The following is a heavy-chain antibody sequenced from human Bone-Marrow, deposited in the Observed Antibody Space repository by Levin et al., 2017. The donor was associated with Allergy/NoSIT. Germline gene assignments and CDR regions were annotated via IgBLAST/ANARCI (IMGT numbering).Heavy chain of an antibody. CDR1: GDTIINYY. CDR2: IKPSGSNR. V-gene: IGHV1-46*01. Sequence: ASVKVSCKASGDTIINYYIHWVRQAPGQGLEWMGLIKPSGSNRNYAQKFQGRVTMTRDTSTNTVYMDLSSLRSEDTAMYFCARMFPGPNYFDYWGQGTLVTVSS. D-gene: IGHD2-8*01. J-gene: IGHJ4*02. CDR3: ARMFPGPNYFDY.